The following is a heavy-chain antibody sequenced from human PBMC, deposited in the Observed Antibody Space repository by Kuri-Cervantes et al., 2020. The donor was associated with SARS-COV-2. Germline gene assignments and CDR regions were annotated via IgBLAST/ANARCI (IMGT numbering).Heavy chain of an antibody. CDR3: ARGHWSGYSNAAEMGAFDI. J-gene: IGHJ3*02. D-gene: IGHD3-3*01. V-gene: IGHV4-38-2*01. Sequence: SQTLSLTCAVSGYSFSSGYYWGWIRQPPGKGLEWIGSIYHSGSTHYKPSLKSRVTRSVDTSKNQFSLKLSPVTAADTAVYYCARGHWSGYSNAAEMGAFDIWGQGTMVTVSS. CDR2: IYHSGST. CDR1: GYSFSSGYY.